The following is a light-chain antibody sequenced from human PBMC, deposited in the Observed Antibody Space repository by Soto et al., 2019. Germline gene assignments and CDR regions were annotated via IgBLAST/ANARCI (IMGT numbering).Light chain of an antibody. Sequence: EVVLTQSPGTLSLSPGDRATLSCRTSQSFSSSYLAWYQQRPGQAPRLLIYGASSRATRIPDRFSGSGSWTDFNLTISGLEPEDFAVYYCQQYGSSPPFTFGPGTTVDIK. CDR3: QQYGSSPPFT. V-gene: IGKV3-20*01. CDR2: GAS. CDR1: QSFSSSY. J-gene: IGKJ3*01.